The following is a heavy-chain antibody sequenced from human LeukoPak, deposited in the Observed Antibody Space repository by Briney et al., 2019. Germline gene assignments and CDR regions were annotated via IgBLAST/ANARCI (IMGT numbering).Heavy chain of an antibody. CDR1: GGSISSGGYY. D-gene: IGHD4-23*01. J-gene: IGHJ4*02. Sequence: SETLSLTCTVSGGSISSGGYYWSWIRQPPGKGLEWIGYLSYSGSTNYNPSLKSRVTISVDTSKNQFSLKLSSVTAADTAVYYCARGAVTDYWGQGTLVTVSS. CDR3: ARGAVTDY. V-gene: IGHV4-61*08. CDR2: LSYSGST.